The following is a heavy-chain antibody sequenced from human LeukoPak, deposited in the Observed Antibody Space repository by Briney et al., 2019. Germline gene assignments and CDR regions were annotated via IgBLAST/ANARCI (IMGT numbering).Heavy chain of an antibody. CDR1: GGSISGYY. Sequence: SETLSLTCTVSGGSISGYYWTWIRQPPGKGLEWIGYIYYSGSTNYNPSLKSRLTISVDTSKNQFSLKLSSVTAADTAVYYCASWRPRTLRFLEWLLYGAFDIWGQGTMVTVSS. D-gene: IGHD3-3*01. CDR2: IYYSGST. V-gene: IGHV4-59*12. J-gene: IGHJ3*02. CDR3: ASWRPRTLRFLEWLLYGAFDI.